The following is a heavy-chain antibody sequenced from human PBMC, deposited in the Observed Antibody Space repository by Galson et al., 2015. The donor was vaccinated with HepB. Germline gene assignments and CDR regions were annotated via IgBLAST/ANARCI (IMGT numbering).Heavy chain of an antibody. D-gene: IGHD1-26*01. V-gene: IGHV6-1*01. CDR2: TYYRSKWYN. J-gene: IGHJ2*01. Sequence: CAISGDSVSSNSAAWNWIRQSPSRGLEGLGRTYYRSKWYNDYAVSVKSRITINPDTSKNQFSLQLNSVFPEDTAVYYCARMAVGEVGATSGYFDLWGRGTLVTVSS. CDR1: GDSVSSNSAA. CDR3: ARMAVGEVGATSGYFDL.